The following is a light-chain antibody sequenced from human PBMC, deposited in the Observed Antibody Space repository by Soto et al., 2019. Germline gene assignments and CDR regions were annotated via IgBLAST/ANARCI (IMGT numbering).Light chain of an antibody. CDR1: QSVTSNY. CDR3: QQRSNWPPT. Sequence: DIVLSQSPGTLSLSPGERATLSCRASQSVTSNYLAWYQQKHGQXXRXLIYDASTRATGIPARFSGSGSGTDFTITITSLEPEDFEVYYCQQRSNWPPTFGQGTKVDIK. V-gene: IGKV3D-20*02. J-gene: IGKJ1*01. CDR2: DAS.